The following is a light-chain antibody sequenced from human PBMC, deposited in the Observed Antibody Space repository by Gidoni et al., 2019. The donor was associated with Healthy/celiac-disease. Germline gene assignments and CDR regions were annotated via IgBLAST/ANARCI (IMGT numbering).Light chain of an antibody. CDR1: ALPKQY. V-gene: IGLV3-25*03. J-gene: IGLJ2*01. CDR3: QSADSSGTYVV. CDR2: KDS. Sequence: SYELTQPPSVSVSPGQTARITCSGDALPKQYAYWYQQKPGQAPVLVIYKDSERPSGIPERFSGSRAGTTVTLTISGVQAEDEADYDCQSADSSGTYVVFGGGTKLTVL.